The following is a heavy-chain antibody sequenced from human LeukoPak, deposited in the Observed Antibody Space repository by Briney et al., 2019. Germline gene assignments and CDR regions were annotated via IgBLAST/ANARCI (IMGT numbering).Heavy chain of an antibody. CDR2: IYSDGRT. CDR1: GITFSSNY. Sequence: GGSLRLSCAASGITFSSNYMSWVRQAPGKGLEWVAVIYSDGRTYYADSVKGRFTISRDSSKNTLYLQMNSLRAEDTAVYYCARSRRAVDFDYWGQGTLVTVSS. D-gene: IGHD6-19*01. J-gene: IGHJ4*02. CDR3: ARSRRAVDFDY. V-gene: IGHV3-53*01.